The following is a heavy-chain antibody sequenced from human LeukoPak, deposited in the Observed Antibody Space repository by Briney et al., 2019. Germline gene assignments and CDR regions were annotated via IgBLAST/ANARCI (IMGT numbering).Heavy chain of an antibody. D-gene: IGHD6-13*01. Sequence: GGSLRLSCAASGFTFSSYTMNWVRQAPGKGLEWVSSISSSSSYIYYADSVKGRFTISRDNAKNSLYLQMNSLRAEDTAVYYCASGSAGTLDYWGQGTLVTVSS. CDR3: ASGSAGTLDY. CDR1: GFTFSSYT. V-gene: IGHV3-21*01. J-gene: IGHJ4*02. CDR2: ISSSSSYI.